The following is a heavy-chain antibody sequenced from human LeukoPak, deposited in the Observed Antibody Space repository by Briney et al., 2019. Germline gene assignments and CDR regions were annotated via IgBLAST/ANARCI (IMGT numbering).Heavy chain of an antibody. CDR2: ISSSSSYI. D-gene: IGHD2-15*01. CDR3: ARDPTPRYCSGGSCYTHYGMDV. Sequence: PGGSLRLSCVASGFTFSTYGMSWIRQAPGKAPEWVSSISSSSSYIYYADSVKGRLTISRDNAKNSLYLQMNSLRAEDTAVYYCARDPTPRYCSGGSCYTHYGMDVWGQGTTVTVSS. V-gene: IGHV3-21*01. J-gene: IGHJ6*02. CDR1: GFTFSTYG.